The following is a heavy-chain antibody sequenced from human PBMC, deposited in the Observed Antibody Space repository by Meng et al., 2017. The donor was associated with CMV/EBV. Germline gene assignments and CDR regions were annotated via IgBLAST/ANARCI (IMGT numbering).Heavy chain of an antibody. CDR2: ISAYNGNT. D-gene: IGHD6-6*01. J-gene: IGHJ5*02. Sequence: SGYTFTTYGISWVRRAPGQGLEWMGWISAYNGNTNYAQRIQGRVTMTTDTSRSTAYMELRSLRYDDTAVYYCARDLIAVRPGWFDPWGQGTLVTVSS. CDR1: GYTFTTYG. CDR3: ARDLIAVRPGWFDP. V-gene: IGHV1-18*01.